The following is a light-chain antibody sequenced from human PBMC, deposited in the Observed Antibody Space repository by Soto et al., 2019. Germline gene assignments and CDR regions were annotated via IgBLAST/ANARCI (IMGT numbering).Light chain of an antibody. Sequence: EIVLTQSPGTLSLSPGDRATLSCRASQSVSSNFLAWYQQKPGQAPRLLIYGVSIRATGIPDRLSGSGSGTDFTLTIRRLEPEDFAMYYCHQYGSSPRTFGKGTKVEIK. CDR3: HQYGSSPRT. CDR2: GVS. V-gene: IGKV3-20*01. CDR1: QSVSSNF. J-gene: IGKJ1*01.